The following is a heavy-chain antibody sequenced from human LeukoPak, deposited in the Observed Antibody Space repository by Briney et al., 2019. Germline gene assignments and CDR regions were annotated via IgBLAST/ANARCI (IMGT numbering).Heavy chain of an antibody. Sequence: GESLQISCQGSGYSFTYWIGWVRQMPGKGLEWMGIIYSGDSHTKYSPSFQGRVTISADKSISTAYLQWSSLEASGTAMYYCASARHGDYVWDYWGQGTLVTVSS. CDR1: GYSFTYW. CDR2: IYSGDSHT. D-gene: IGHD4-17*01. J-gene: IGHJ4*02. CDR3: ASARHGDYVWDY. V-gene: IGHV5-51*01.